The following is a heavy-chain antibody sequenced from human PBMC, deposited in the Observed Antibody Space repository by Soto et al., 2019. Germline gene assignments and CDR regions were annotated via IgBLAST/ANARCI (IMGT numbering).Heavy chain of an antibody. Sequence: GESLKISCNGSGYSFTSDWISWVRQMPGKGLEWMGRIDPSDSYTNYSPSFQGHVTTSADKSISTAYLQWSSLKASDTAMYYCASGGYCSSTSCSGGYYYYYGMDVWGQGTTVTVSS. CDR2: IDPSDSYT. CDR1: GYSFTSDW. V-gene: IGHV5-10-1*01. CDR3: ASGGYCSSTSCSGGYYYYYGMDV. J-gene: IGHJ6*02. D-gene: IGHD2-2*01.